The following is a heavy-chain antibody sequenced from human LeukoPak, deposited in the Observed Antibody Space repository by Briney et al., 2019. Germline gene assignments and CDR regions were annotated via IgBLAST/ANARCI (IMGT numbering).Heavy chain of an antibody. CDR2: ISGSGGST. Sequence: GGTLRLSCAASGFTFSSYGMSWVCQAPGKGLEWVSAISGSGGSTYYADSVKGRFTISRDNSKNTLYLQMNSLRAEDTAVHYCAKDRYYYDSSLGYWGQGTLVTVSS. CDR3: AKDRYYYDSSLGY. J-gene: IGHJ4*02. CDR1: GFTFSSYG. V-gene: IGHV3-23*01. D-gene: IGHD3-22*01.